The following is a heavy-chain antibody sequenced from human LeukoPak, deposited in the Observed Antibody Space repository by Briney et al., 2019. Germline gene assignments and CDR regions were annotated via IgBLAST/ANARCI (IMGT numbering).Heavy chain of an antibody. CDR2: IYYSGST. J-gene: IGHJ6*02. Sequence: PSETLSLTCTVSGGSISSGDYYWSWIRQPPGKGLEWIRYIYYSGSTYYNPSLKSRVTISVDTSKNQFSLKLSSVTAADTAVYYCARVKGPSIVGATTYYYYYGMDVWGQGTTVTVSS. D-gene: IGHD1-26*01. CDR1: GGSISSGDYY. CDR3: ARVKGPSIVGATTYYYYYGMDV. V-gene: IGHV4-30-4*01.